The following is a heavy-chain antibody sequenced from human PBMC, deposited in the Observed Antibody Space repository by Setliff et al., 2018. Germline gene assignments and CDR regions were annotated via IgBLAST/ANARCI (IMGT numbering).Heavy chain of an antibody. J-gene: IGHJ3*02. CDR3: AKSVGSGYRDAFDI. D-gene: IGHD3-22*01. CDR2: ISGRGDST. CDR1: GFTFSSYA. Sequence: PGGSLRLSCAASGFTFSSYAMTWVRQAPGKGLERVSAISGRGDSTFYADSVKGRFTISRDNSKNTMYLQMNRLRAEDTAVYHCAKSVGSGYRDAFDIWGQGTMVTVSS. V-gene: IGHV3-23*01.